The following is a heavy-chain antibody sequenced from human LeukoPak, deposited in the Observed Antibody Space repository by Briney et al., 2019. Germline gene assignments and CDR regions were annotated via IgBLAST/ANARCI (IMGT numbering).Heavy chain of an antibody. CDR2: ISGSGGST. CDR3: ARDLVVAAASNYGMDV. CDR1: GFTFSSYA. V-gene: IGHV3-23*01. Sequence: GGSLRLSCAASGFTFSSYAMSWVRQAPGKGLEWVSAISGSGGSTYYADSVKGRFTISRDNSKNTLYLQMNSLRAEDTAVYYCARDLVVAAASNYGMDVWGQGTTVTVSS. D-gene: IGHD6-13*01. J-gene: IGHJ6*02.